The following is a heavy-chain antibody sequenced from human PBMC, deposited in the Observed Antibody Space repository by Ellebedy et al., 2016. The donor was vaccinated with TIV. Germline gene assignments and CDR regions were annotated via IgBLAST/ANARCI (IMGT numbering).Heavy chain of an antibody. V-gene: IGHV5-51*01. Sequence: GGSLRLSCKGSAYIFTTYWIGWVRQMPGKGLEWIGIIYPGDSDTRYSPSFQGQVTIPADKSISTAYLQWSSLKASDTAMYYCARQGSPGAFDIWGQGTMVTVSS. CDR1: AYIFTTYW. D-gene: IGHD3-10*01. CDR2: IYPGDSDT. CDR3: ARQGSPGAFDI. J-gene: IGHJ3*02.